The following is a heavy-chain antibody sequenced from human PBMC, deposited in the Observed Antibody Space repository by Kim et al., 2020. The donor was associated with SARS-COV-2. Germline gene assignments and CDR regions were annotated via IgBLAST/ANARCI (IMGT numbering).Heavy chain of an antibody. V-gene: IGHV4-34*01. CDR2: INHSGST. J-gene: IGHJ6*01. D-gene: IGHD3-9*01. CDR3: ASGPRRDILPGYSQPAPYY. Sequence: SETLSLTCAVYGGSFSGYYWSWIRQPPGKGLEWIGEINHSGSTNYNPSLKSRVTISVDTSKNQFSLKLSSVTAADTAVYYCASGPRRDILPGYSQPAPYY. CDR1: GGSFSGYY.